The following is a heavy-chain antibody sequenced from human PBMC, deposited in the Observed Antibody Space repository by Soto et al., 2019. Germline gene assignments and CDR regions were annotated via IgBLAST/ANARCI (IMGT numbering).Heavy chain of an antibody. CDR3: ERRLPTLYYIVS. CDR2: IYYAGST. CDR1: GGSISRSVYY. V-gene: IGHV4-31*02. Sequence: VQLQESGPGLVKSSQTLSLTCSVSGGSISRSVYYWTWLRQHPGKGLEWIGQIYYAGSTYSNPSRKTRLSLSLDTSNNQFSLKLNSVTAADTAVCCCERRLPTLYYIVSWGQATLVSVSS. J-gene: IGHJ4*02.